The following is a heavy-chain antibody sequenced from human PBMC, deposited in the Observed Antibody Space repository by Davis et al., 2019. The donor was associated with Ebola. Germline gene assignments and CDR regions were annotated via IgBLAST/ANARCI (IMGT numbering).Heavy chain of an antibody. D-gene: IGHD2-2*01. J-gene: IGHJ4*02. CDR3: ASHCSSTSCYADNPPRGFDY. CDR2: IYYSGST. CDR1: VGSVNSGSHY. Sequence: PSETLSLTCTVSVGSVNSGSHYWSWIRQPPGKGLEWIGFIYYSGSTNYSPSLKGRVTISVDTSKNQFSLKLISVTAADTAVYYCASHCSSTSCYADNPPRGFDYWGQGTLVTVSS. V-gene: IGHV4-61*01.